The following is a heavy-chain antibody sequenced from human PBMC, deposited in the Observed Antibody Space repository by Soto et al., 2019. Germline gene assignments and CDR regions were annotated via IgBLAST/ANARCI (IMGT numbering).Heavy chain of an antibody. D-gene: IGHD1-26*01. CDR3: ATLYSGTYGMDV. J-gene: IGHJ6*02. Sequence: SETLSLTCTVSGGSISSYYWSWIRQPPGKGLEWIGYIYYSGSTNYNPSLKSRVTISVDASKNQFSLKLSSVTAADTAVYYCATLYSGTYGMDVWGQGTTVTVSS. CDR1: GGSISSYY. CDR2: IYYSGST. V-gene: IGHV4-59*01.